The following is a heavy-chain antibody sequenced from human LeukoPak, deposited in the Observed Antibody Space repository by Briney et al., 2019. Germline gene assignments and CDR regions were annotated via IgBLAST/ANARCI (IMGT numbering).Heavy chain of an antibody. V-gene: IGHV4-4*09. CDR3: ARRVQEARSIGSANWLDP. D-gene: IGHD3-10*01. J-gene: IGHJ5*02. Sequence: SETLSLTCTVSGGSISTYSWNWIRQPPAKGLEWIGRIYTSGTTNYNPSLGSRVTISVDTSINQLSLKLSSVTAADTAVYYCARRVQEARSIGSANWLDPWGQGILVTVSS. CDR2: IYTSGTT. CDR1: GGSISTYS.